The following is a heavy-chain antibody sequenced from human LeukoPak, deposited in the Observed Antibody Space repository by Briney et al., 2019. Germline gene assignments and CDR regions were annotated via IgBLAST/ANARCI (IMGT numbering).Heavy chain of an antibody. CDR3: ARIDRGNYFLDF. D-gene: IGHD1-26*01. J-gene: IGHJ4*02. CDR1: GFTFSSYW. V-gene: IGHV3-7*01. Sequence: GGSVRLSCEASGFTFSSYWLTWVGQTPGMGLVWVANIKLDGSEKYYVDYVKGRFTVSRDNAKNSLYLQMNSLTVEDTAVYYCARIDRGNYFLDFWGQGTLVTVSS. CDR2: IKLDGSEK.